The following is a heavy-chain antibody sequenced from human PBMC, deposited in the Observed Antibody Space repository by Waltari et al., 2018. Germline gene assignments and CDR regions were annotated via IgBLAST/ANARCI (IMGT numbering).Heavy chain of an antibody. J-gene: IGHJ6*02. CDR2: ISYNERNI. V-gene: IGHV3-30*04. D-gene: IGHD3-22*01. CDR1: EFTFRSYA. CDR3: ARDYCDRTNCHGMDV. Sequence: QVQLVESGGGVVQPGRSLRLSCAASEFTFRSYAMHWVRRAPGKGLEWVAVISYNERNIYYVDSVKGRFIISRDNSRKMLYLQMNSLRTEDTAVYYCARDYCDRTNCHGMDVWGQGTTVTVSS.